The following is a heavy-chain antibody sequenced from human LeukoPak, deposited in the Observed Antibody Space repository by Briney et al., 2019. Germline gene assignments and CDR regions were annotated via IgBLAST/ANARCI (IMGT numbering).Heavy chain of an antibody. V-gene: IGHV1-69*06. CDR1: GGTFSSYA. CDR2: IIPIFGTA. Sequence: ASVKVSCKASGGTFSSYAISWVRQAPGQGLEWMGGIIPIFGTANYAQKFQGRVTITAGKSTSTAYMELSSLRSEDTAVYYCARGDSGASYYYYYYYMDVWGKGTTVTVSS. CDR3: ARGDSGASYYYYYYYMDV. D-gene: IGHD6-19*01. J-gene: IGHJ6*03.